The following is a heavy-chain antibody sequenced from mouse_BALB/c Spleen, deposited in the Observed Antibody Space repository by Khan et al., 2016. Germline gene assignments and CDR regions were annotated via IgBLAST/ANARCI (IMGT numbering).Heavy chain of an antibody. CDR2: ILPGNANS. CDR3: ARACYSMDY. CDR1: GYTFSNYW. J-gene: IGHJ4*01. Sequence: QVQLKQSGAELMKPGASVKISCKATGYTFSNYWIEWVKQRPGHGLEWIGDILPGNANSNYNENLKGKATLTADTSSNTAYMQLSSLTSEDSAVYYCARACYSMDYWGQGTSVTVSS. V-gene: IGHV1-9*01.